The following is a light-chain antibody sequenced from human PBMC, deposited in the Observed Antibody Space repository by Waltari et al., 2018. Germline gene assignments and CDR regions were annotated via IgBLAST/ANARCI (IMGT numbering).Light chain of an antibody. V-gene: IGKV1-33*01. CDR3: QQYDNLLT. CDR2: DAS. J-gene: IGKJ4*01. CDR1: QDISSY. Sequence: DIQMTQSPSSLSASVGDRVTITCQASQDISSYLNWYQQRPGKAPKLLIYDASSLEAGVPSMFSGSGSGTDFTFTISSLQPEDIATYYCQQYDNLLTFGGGTKVEIK.